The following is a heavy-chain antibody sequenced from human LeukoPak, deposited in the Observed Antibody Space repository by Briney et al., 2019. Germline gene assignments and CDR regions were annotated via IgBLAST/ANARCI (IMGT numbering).Heavy chain of an antibody. CDR2: IRSSGRTI. CDR3: AELGITMIGGV. J-gene: IGHJ6*04. Sequence: GGSLLLSCPASGVLVSTNYMNWVRQAPGKGLERVSYIRSSGRTIYYADSVNGRFTISRDNDKNSLYLPMNSLRVEDTAVYYCAELGITMIGGVWGKGTTVTISS. V-gene: IGHV3-48*03. D-gene: IGHD3-10*02. CDR1: GVLVSTNY.